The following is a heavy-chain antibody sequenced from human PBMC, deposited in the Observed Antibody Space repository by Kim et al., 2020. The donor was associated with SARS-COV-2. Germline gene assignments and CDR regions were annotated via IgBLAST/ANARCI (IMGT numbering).Heavy chain of an antibody. D-gene: IGHD2-2*01. J-gene: IGHJ5*02. V-gene: IGHV1-2*02. Sequence: ASVKVSCKASGYTFTGYYMHWVRQAPGQGLEWMGWINPNSGGTNYAQKFQGRVTMTRDTSISTAYMELSRLRSDDTAVYYCARGSRSVVPAAKNWFDPWGQGTLVTVSS. CDR2: INPNSGGT. CDR3: ARGSRSVVPAAKNWFDP. CDR1: GYTFTGYY.